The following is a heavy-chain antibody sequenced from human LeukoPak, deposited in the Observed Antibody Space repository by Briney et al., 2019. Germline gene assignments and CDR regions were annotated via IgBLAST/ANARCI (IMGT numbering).Heavy chain of an antibody. CDR3: ARAPYCIGGSCRFDY. CDR1: GFTSSSYW. Sequence: GGSLRLSCAVSGFTSSSYWMSWVRQAPGKGLEWVANIEQDGSEKYYVDSVKGRFTISRDNAKNSLYLQMNSLRAEDTAVYYCARAPYCIGGSCRFDYWGQGTLVTVSS. J-gene: IGHJ4*02. V-gene: IGHV3-7*03. D-gene: IGHD2-15*01. CDR2: IEQDGSEK.